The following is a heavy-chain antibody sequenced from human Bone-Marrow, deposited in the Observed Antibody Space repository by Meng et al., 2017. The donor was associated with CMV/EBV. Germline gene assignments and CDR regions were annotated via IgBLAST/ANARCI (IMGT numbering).Heavy chain of an antibody. CDR1: GGSISSSNYY. CDR2: IYYSGST. Sequence: SETLSLTCTVSGGSISSSNYYWGWIRQPPGKGLEWIGSIYYSGSTYYNPSLKSRVTISVDTSKNQFSLKLNSVTAADTAIYYCARVRYCSSTSCYTDLDWYFDLWGRGTLVTVSS. J-gene: IGHJ2*01. CDR3: ARVRYCSSTSCYTDLDWYFDL. D-gene: IGHD2-2*02. V-gene: IGHV4-39*07.